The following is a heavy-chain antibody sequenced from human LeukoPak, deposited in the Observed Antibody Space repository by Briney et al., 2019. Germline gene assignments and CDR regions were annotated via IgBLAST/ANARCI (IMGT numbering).Heavy chain of an antibody. CDR2: INHSGST. J-gene: IGHJ3*02. CDR3: AREGRGMVRGVIIENDAFDI. D-gene: IGHD3-10*01. CDR1: GGSFSGYY. Sequence: SETLSLTCAVYGGSFSGYYWSWIRQPPGKGLEWIGEINHSGSTNYNPSLKSRVTISVDTSKNQFSLKLCSVTAADTAVYYCAREGRGMVRGVIIENDAFDIWGQGTMVTVSS. V-gene: IGHV4-34*01.